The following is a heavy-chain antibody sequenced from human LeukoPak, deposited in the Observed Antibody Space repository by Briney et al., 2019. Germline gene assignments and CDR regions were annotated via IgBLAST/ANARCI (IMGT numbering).Heavy chain of an antibody. J-gene: IGHJ4*02. V-gene: IGHV3-64*01. CDR3: ARDYRALVTTVPGY. D-gene: IGHD4-17*01. CDR1: GFTFSSYA. Sequence: GGSLRLSCAASGFTFSSYAMHWVRQAPGKGLEYVSAISSNGGSTYYANPVKGRFTISRDNSKNTLYLQMGSLRAEDMAVYYCARDYRALVTTVPGYWGQGTLVTVSS. CDR2: ISSNGGST.